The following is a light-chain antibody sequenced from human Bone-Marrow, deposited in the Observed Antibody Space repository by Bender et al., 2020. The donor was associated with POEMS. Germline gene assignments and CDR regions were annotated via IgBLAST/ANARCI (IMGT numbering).Light chain of an antibody. CDR1: NIGSKS. CDR3: QVWDSSSDHQE. CDR2: DDS. J-gene: IGLJ2*01. Sequence: SYVLTKPPSVSVALGRTATITCGGNNIGSKSVHWYQQRPGQAPVLVVYDDSDRPSGIPERFAGSNSMNTATLTISRVEAGDEADYYCQVWDSSSDHQEFGGGTTLTVL. V-gene: IGLV3-21*03.